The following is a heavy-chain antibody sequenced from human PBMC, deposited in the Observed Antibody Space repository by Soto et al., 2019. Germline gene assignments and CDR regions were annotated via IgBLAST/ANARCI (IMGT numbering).Heavy chain of an antibody. CDR1: GYTFTSYD. Sequence: ASLKVSCKASGYTFTSYDINWVRQATGQGLEWMGWMNPNSGNTGYAQKFQGRVTMTRNTSISTAYMELSSLRSEDTAVYYCARGGSITIFGGFDPWGQGTLVTVSS. CDR3: ARGGSITIFGGFDP. J-gene: IGHJ5*02. V-gene: IGHV1-8*01. CDR2: MNPNSGNT. D-gene: IGHD3-3*01.